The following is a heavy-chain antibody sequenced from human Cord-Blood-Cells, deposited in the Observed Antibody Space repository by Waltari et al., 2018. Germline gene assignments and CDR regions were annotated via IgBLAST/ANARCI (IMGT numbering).Heavy chain of an antibody. V-gene: IGHV4-34*01. J-gene: IGHJ3*02. CDR2: INHSGST. D-gene: IGHD6-13*01. Sequence: QVQLQQWGAGLLKPPETLSLTCAVYGGSFSGYYWSWIRQPPGKGLEWIGEINHSGSTNYNPSLKSRVTISVDTSKNQFFLKLSSVTAADTAVYYCARGAQGIAAFDIWGQGTMVTVSS. CDR3: ARGAQGIAAFDI. CDR1: GGSFSGYY.